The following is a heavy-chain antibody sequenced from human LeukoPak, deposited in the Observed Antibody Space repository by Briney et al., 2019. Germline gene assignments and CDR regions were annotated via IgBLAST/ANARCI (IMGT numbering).Heavy chain of an antibody. CDR1: GFTFSDYY. CDR2: ISSSGSTI. D-gene: IGHD6-6*01. Sequence: GGSLRLSCAASGFTFSDYYMSWIRQAPGKGLEWVSYISSSGSTIYYADSVKGRFTISRDNARNSLYLQVNSLRAEDTAVYYCARVGYSDSSDYWGQGTLVTVSS. V-gene: IGHV3-11*04. J-gene: IGHJ4*02. CDR3: ARVGYSDSSDY.